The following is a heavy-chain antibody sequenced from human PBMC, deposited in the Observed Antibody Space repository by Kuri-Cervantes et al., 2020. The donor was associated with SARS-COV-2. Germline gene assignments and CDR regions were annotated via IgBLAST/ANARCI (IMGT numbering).Heavy chain of an antibody. J-gene: IGHJ6*04. V-gene: IGHV4-34*01. D-gene: IGHD3-3*01. CDR3: AITIFGVVPGGDV. Sequence: GSLRLSCAVYGGSFSGYYWTWIRQSPGKGLEWIGEIQPNGTTNYNPSLKSRVTISMDTSKNQFSLKLSSVTAADTAVYYCAITIFGVVPGGDVWGKGTTVTVSS. CDR1: GGSFSGYY. CDR2: IQPNGTT.